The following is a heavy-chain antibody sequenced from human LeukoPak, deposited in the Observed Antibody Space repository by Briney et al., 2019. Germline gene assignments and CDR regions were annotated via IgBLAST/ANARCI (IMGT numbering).Heavy chain of an antibody. Sequence: SVKVSCKASGGTFSSYAISWVRQAPGQGLEWMGGIIPIFGTANYAQKFQGRVTITTDESTSTAYMELSSLRSEDTAVYYCARVEVYSGYFDYWGQGTLVTVSS. CDR2: IIPIFGTA. CDR3: ARVEVYSGYFDY. J-gene: IGHJ4*02. CDR1: GGTFSSYA. V-gene: IGHV1-69*05. D-gene: IGHD6-13*01.